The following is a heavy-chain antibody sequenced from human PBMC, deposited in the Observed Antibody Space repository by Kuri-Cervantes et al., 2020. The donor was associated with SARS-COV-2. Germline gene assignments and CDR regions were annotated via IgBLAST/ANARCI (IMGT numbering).Heavy chain of an antibody. CDR3: AGGEQLVLWYYYYGMDV. CDR2: IIPILGIA. J-gene: IGHJ6*02. Sequence: SVKVSCKASGGTFSSYAISWVRQAPGQGLEWMGRIIPILGIANYAQKFQGRVTITADKSTSTAYMELSSLRSEDTAVYYCAGGEQLVLWYYYYGMDVWGQGTTVTVSS. CDR1: GGTFSSYA. V-gene: IGHV1-69*04. D-gene: IGHD6-6*01.